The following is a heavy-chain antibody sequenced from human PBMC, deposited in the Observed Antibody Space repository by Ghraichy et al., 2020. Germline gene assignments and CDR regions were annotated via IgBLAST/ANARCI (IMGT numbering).Heavy chain of an antibody. J-gene: IGHJ5*01. CDR1: GLTFSNAW. CDR2: IRSNADGGTA. V-gene: IGHV3-15*01. CDR3: ATDEWFREWLVS. D-gene: IGHD3-10*01. Sequence: GGSLRLSCAASGLTFSNAWMSWVRQAPGKGLEWVARIRSNADGGTADYAAPVKGRFTISRDDSKDTLYLQMSSLKTEDTAIYYCATDEWFREWLVSWGQGTLVTVSS.